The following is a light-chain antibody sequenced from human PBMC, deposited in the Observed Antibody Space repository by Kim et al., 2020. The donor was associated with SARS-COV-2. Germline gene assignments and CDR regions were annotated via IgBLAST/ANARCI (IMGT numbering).Light chain of an antibody. CDR2: GNS. Sequence: QRVTSYCTGSSSNIGAGYDVHWYQQLPGTAPKLLIYGNSNRPSGVPDRFSGSKSGTSASLAITGLQAEDEADYYCQSYDSSLSGSVFGGGTQLPS. CDR1: SSNIGAGYD. J-gene: IGLJ2*01. V-gene: IGLV1-40*01. CDR3: QSYDSSLSGSV.